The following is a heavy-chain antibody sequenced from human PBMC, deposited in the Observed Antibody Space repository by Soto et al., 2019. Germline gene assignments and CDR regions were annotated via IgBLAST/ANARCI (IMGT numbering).Heavy chain of an antibody. CDR1: GGSISSYY. CDR2: IYYSGST. Sequence: SETLSLTCTVSGGSISSYYWSWIRQPPGKGLEWIGYIYYSGSTNYNPSLKSRVTISVDTSKNQFSLELSSVTAADTAVYYCARDRYSSSWYGYFDYWGQGTLVTVSS. D-gene: IGHD6-13*01. V-gene: IGHV4-59*01. CDR3: ARDRYSSSWYGYFDY. J-gene: IGHJ4*02.